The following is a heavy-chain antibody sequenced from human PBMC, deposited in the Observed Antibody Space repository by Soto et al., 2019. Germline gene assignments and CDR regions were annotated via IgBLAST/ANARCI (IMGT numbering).Heavy chain of an antibody. Sequence: QVQLVQSGAEVKKPGASVKVSCKASGYTFTGYYMHWVRQAPGQGLEWMGWINPNSGGTNYAQKFQGWVTMTRDTSISKAYMELSRLRSDDTAVYYCAREAVLRYFASQYYYYMDVWGKGTTVTVSS. CDR1: GYTFTGYY. D-gene: IGHD3-9*01. CDR3: AREAVLRYFASQYYYYMDV. J-gene: IGHJ6*03. CDR2: INPNSGGT. V-gene: IGHV1-2*04.